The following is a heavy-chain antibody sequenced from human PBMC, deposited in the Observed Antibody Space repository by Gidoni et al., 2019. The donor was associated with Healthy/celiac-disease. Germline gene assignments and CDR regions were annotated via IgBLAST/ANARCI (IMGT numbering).Heavy chain of an antibody. J-gene: IGHJ4*02. CDR1: GFTFSSSG. V-gene: IGHV3-30*03. CDR2: ISYDGINK. CDR3: ARDRASGYCTNGVCPSLDY. D-gene: IGHD2-8*01. Sequence: QVQLVEPGGGVVQPGRSLRLTCAASGFTFSSSGMPWGRQAPGKGLWWVAVISYDGINKYYADSVKGRFTISRDNSTNTLYLQMNSLRAEDTAVYYCARDRASGYCTNGVCPSLDYWGQGTLVTVSS.